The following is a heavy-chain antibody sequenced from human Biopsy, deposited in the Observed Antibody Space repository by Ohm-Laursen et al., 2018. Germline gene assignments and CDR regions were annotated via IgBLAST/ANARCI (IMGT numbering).Heavy chain of an antibody. J-gene: IGHJ6*02. D-gene: IGHD1-1*01. CDR1: GYTFTSYG. CDR2: INTENGNT. CDR3: ARAKLEPVYYYYGMDV. V-gene: IGHV1-18*01. Sequence: GASVKASCKASGYTFTSYGISWVRQAPGQRLEWQGWINTENGNTIYAQNLQGRVTMTADTSTSTAYMEVTSLRSDDTAVYYCARAKLEPVYYYYGMDVWGQGTTVTVSS.